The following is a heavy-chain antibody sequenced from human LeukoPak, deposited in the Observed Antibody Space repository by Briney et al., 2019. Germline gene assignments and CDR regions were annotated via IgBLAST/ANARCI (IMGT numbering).Heavy chain of an antibody. CDR1: GFTFSSYA. V-gene: IGHV3-7*01. D-gene: IGHD6-6*01. Sequence: GGSLRLSCAASGFTFSSYAMSWVRQAPGKGLEWVANIKQDGSEKYYVDSVKGRFTISRDNAKNSLYLQMNSLRAEDTAVYYCAREYSSSHDYWGQGTLVTVSS. J-gene: IGHJ4*02. CDR3: AREYSSSHDY. CDR2: IKQDGSEK.